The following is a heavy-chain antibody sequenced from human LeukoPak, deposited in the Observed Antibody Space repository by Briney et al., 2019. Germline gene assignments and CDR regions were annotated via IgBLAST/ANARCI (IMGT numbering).Heavy chain of an antibody. CDR2: ISWNSGSI. J-gene: IGHJ4*02. CDR1: GFTFDDYA. V-gene: IGHV3-9*03. Sequence: PGRSLRLSCAASGFTFDDYAMHWVRQAPGKGLEWVSGISWNSGSIGYADSVKGRFTISRDNAKNSLYLQTNSLRAEDMALYYCAKAEGSMVRGVFPPYFDYWGQGTLVTVSS. D-gene: IGHD3-10*01. CDR3: AKAEGSMVRGVFPPYFDY.